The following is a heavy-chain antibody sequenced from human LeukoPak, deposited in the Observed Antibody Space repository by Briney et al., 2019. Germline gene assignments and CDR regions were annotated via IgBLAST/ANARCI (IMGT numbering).Heavy chain of an antibody. CDR1: GYTFTGYY. D-gene: IGHD6-6*01. J-gene: IGHJ1*01. Sequence: ASVKVSCKASGYTFTGYYMHWVRQAPGQGLEWMGGIIPIFGTANYAQKFQGRVTITTDESTSTAYMELSSLRSEDTAVYYCARNGGLAARSVEYFQHWGQGTLVTVSS. CDR3: ARNGGLAARSVEYFQH. V-gene: IGHV1-69*05. CDR2: IIPIFGTA.